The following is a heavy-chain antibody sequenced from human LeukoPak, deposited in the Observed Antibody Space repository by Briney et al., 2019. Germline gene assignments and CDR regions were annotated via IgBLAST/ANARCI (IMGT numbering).Heavy chain of an antibody. CDR3: ARGQRIQLWLPVPYYYMDV. CDR2: MNPNSGNT. V-gene: IGHV1-8*01. D-gene: IGHD5-18*01. CDR1: GYTFTSYD. Sequence: ASVKVSCKASGYTFTSYDINWVRQATGQGLEWMGWMNPNSGNTGYAQKFQGRVTMTRNTSISTAYMELSSLRSEDTAVYYCARGQRIQLWLPVPYYYMDVWGKGTTVTVSS. J-gene: IGHJ6*03.